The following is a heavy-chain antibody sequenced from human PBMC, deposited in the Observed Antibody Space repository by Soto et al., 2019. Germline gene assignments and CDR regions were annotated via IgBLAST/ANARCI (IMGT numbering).Heavy chain of an antibody. D-gene: IGHD6-13*01. CDR2: IDPSNSYT. CDR1: GYSFTSYW. J-gene: IGHJ6*02. CDR3: ARHAASSFPTRGMDV. Sequence: GQSLKISCKGSGYSFTSYWISWVRQMPEKDLAGMGRIDPSNSYTNYSPSFQGHVTISADKSISTAYLQWSSLKASDTAMYYCARHAASSFPTRGMDVWGQGTTVTVSS. V-gene: IGHV5-10-1*01.